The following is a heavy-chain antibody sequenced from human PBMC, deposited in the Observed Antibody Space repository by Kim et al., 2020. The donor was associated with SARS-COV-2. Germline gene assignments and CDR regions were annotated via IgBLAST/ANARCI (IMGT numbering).Heavy chain of an antibody. J-gene: IGHJ6*01. CDR3: ARATDIVVVPAENPGYYY. CDR2: INHSGST. D-gene: IGHD2-2*01. CDR1: GGSFSGYY. Sequence: SETLSLTCAVYGGSFSGYYWSWIRQPPGKGLEWIGEINHSGSTNYNPSLKSRVTISVDTSKNQFSLKLSSVTAADTAVYYCARATDIVVVPAENPGYYY. V-gene: IGHV4-34*01.